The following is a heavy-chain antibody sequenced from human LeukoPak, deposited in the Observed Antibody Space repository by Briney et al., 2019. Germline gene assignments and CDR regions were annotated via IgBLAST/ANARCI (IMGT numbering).Heavy chain of an antibody. Sequence: GGSLRLSCAASGFTFSNAWMSWVRQAPGKGLEWVSAISGSGGSTYYADSVKGRFTISRDNSKNTLYLQMNSLRAEDTAVYYCAKLLTIFGLGWGQGTLVTVSS. V-gene: IGHV3-23*01. D-gene: IGHD3-3*01. CDR3: AKLLTIFGLG. CDR1: GFTFSNAW. J-gene: IGHJ4*02. CDR2: ISGSGGST.